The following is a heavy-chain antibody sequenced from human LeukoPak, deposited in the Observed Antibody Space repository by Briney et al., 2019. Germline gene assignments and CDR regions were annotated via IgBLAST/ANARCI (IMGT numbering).Heavy chain of an antibody. V-gene: IGHV3-43*01. D-gene: IGHD1/OR15-1a*01. CDR1: GFTFDDYT. CDR3: ATEQQGRRAAFDY. Sequence: GGSLRLSCAASGFTFDDYTMHWVRQAPGKGLEWVSLIRWDGGSTYYADSVKGRFSISRDNSKNSLYLQMNSLRAEDTAVYYCATEQQGRRAAFDYWGQGTLVTVSS. J-gene: IGHJ4*02. CDR2: IRWDGGST.